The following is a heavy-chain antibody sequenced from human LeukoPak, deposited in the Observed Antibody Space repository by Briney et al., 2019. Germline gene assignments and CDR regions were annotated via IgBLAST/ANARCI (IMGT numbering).Heavy chain of an antibody. CDR3: ATIIYYDSSGLDY. D-gene: IGHD3-22*01. V-gene: IGHV3-74*01. Sequence: GGSLRLSCAASGFTLSNYWMHWVRQAPGKGLVWVSRINSDGSSTSYADSVKGRFTISRDNAKNTLYLQMNSLGAEDTAVYYCATIIYYDSSGLDYWGQGTLATVSS. CDR1: GFTLSNYW. CDR2: INSDGSST. J-gene: IGHJ4*02.